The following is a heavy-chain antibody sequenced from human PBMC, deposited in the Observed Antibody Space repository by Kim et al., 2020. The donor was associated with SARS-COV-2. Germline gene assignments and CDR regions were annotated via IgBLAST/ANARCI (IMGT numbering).Heavy chain of an antibody. J-gene: IGHJ6*02. CDR2: TYYRSKWYN. CDR1: GDSVSSNSAA. D-gene: IGHD3-22*01. CDR3: ARVPDYYDSSGYYFPSRGYYYYGMDV. Sequence: SQTLSLTCAISGDSVSSNSAAWNWIRQSPSRGLEWLGRTYYRSKWYNDYAVSVKSRITINPDTSKNQFSLQLNSVTPEDTAVYYCARVPDYYDSSGYYFPSRGYYYYGMDVWGQGTTVTVSS. V-gene: IGHV6-1*01.